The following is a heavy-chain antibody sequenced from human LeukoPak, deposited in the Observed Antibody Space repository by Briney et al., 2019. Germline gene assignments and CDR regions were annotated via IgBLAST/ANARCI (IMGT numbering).Heavy chain of an antibody. V-gene: IGHV4-59*01. CDR1: GDSISSYY. CDR2: IYYSGST. D-gene: IGHD5-12*01. J-gene: IGHJ4*02. CDR3: ARTPWNIVATITTPAPLLFDN. Sequence: SETLSLTCTVSGDSISSYYWSWIRQPPGKRLERIGYIYYSGSTNYNPSLKSRVTISIDTSKNQFSLKLSSVTAADTAVYYCARTPWNIVATITTPAPLLFDNWGQGTLVTVSS.